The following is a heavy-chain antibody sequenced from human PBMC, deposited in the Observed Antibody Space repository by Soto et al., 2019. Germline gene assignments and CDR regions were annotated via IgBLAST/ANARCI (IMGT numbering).Heavy chain of an antibody. CDR1: CYTFTSYG. Sequence: ASVKVSCNASCYTFTSYGISWVRQSPEQGLEWMGLISAYNGNTNYAQKLQGRVTMTTDTSTSTAYMELRSLRSDDTAVYYCERDIVVAQAAEQSYYYYGMDVWGQGTTVTVSS. D-gene: IGHD2-2*01. CDR3: ERDIVVAQAAEQSYYYYGMDV. V-gene: IGHV1-18*01. CDR2: ISAYNGNT. J-gene: IGHJ6*02.